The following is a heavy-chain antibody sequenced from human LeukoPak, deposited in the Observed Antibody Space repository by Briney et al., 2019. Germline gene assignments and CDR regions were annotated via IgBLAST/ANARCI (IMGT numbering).Heavy chain of an antibody. J-gene: IGHJ5*02. Sequence: SETLSLTCAVSGYSISSGYYWGWIRQPPGKGVEWIGSIYHSGSTYYNPSLKSRVTISVDTSKNQFSLKLSSVTAADTAVYYCARAFPSYDFWSGYPNWFDPWGQGTLVTVSS. V-gene: IGHV4-38-2*01. CDR2: IYHSGST. CDR3: ARAFPSYDFWSGYPNWFDP. CDR1: GYSISSGYY. D-gene: IGHD3-3*01.